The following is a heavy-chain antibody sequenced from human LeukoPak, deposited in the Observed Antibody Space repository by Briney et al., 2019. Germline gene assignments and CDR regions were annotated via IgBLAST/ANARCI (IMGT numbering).Heavy chain of an antibody. D-gene: IGHD1-26*01. CDR1: GFTFSNAW. V-gene: IGHV3-15*01. Sequence: GGSLRLSCAASGFTFSNAWMSWVRQAPGKGLEWVGRIKSKTDGGTTDYAAPVKGRFTISRDDSKNTLYLQMNSLKTEDTAVYYCTTDRGVGTAFDIWGQGTMVTVSS. CDR2: IKSKTDGGTT. J-gene: IGHJ3*02. CDR3: TTDRGVGTAFDI.